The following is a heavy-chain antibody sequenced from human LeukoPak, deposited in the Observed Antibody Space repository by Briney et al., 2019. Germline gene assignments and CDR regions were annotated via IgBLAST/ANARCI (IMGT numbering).Heavy chain of an antibody. CDR2: IIPIFGTA. V-gene: IGHV1-69*05. CDR3: ARAYDSSGYYYEFDY. D-gene: IGHD3-22*01. CDR1: GGTFSSYA. Sequence: GASVKVSCKASGGTFSSYAISWVRQAPGQGLEWKGRIIPIFGTANYAQKFQGRVTITTDEPTSTAYMELSSLRSEDTAVYYCARAYDSSGYYYEFDYWGQGTLVTVSS. J-gene: IGHJ4*02.